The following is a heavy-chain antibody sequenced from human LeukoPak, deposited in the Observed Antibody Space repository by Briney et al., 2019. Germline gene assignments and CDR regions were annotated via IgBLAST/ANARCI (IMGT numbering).Heavy chain of an antibody. CDR2: IYYSGST. D-gene: IGHD3-22*01. J-gene: IGHJ4*02. CDR1: SDSMRSYF. Sequence: SETLSLTCTVSSDSMRSYFWSWIRQPPGRGLEWIGYIYYSGSTYYNPSLKSRVTISVDTSKNQFSLKLSSVTAADTAVYYCARLDYYDSSGYSGGDYWGQGTLVTVSS. CDR3: ARLDYYDSSGYSGGDY. V-gene: IGHV4-59*08.